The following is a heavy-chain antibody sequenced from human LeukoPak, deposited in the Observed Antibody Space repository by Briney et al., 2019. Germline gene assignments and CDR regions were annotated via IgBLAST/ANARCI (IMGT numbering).Heavy chain of an antibody. J-gene: IGHJ4*02. D-gene: IGHD1-26*01. CDR2: IHYSGST. CDR3: AGGEGAVTP. CDR1: TGSISTYY. V-gene: IGHV4-59*01. Sequence: SETLSLTCTVSTGSISTYYWTWIRQAPGKGLEWIGYIHYSGSTNYNPSLKSRVTISVDTSNNQFSLRLSSVTASDTAVYYCAGGEGAVTPWGQGTLVTVSS.